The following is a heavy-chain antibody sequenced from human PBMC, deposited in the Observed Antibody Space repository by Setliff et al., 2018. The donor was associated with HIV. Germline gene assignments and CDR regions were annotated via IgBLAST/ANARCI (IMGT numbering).Heavy chain of an antibody. D-gene: IGHD2-2*02. J-gene: IGHJ4*02. CDR2: IYTSGST. V-gene: IGHV4-4*09. Sequence: PSETLSLTCTVSGGSISTYYWTWIWQPPGKGLEWIGYIYTSGSTSYNPSLKSRLTISLDTSKNQFSLKLSSVTAADTAVYYCARQERYCTSADCYRYFNYWGQGTLVTVSS. CDR3: ARQERYCTSADCYRYFNY. CDR1: GGSISTYY.